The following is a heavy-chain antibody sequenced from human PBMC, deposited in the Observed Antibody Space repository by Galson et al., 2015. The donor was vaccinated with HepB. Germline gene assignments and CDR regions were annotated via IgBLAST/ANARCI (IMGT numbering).Heavy chain of an antibody. D-gene: IGHD3-22*01. CDR2: ISSSSSYT. V-gene: IGHV3-11*06. CDR1: GFTFSDCY. J-gene: IGHJ4*02. Sequence: LRLSCAASGFTFSDCYMSWIRQAPGKGLEWVSYISSSSSYTNYADSVKGRFTISRDNAKNSLYLQMNSLRAEDTAVYYCARAPYYYDSSGVGDITAFDYWGQGTLVTVSS. CDR3: ARAPYYYDSSGVGDITAFDY.